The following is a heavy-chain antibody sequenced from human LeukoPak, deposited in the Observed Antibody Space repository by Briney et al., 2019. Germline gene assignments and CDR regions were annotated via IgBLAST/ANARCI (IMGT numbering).Heavy chain of an antibody. D-gene: IGHD6-25*01. CDR2: IYSGGST. CDR3: ARTLSERLSLFLDY. Sequence: PGGSLRLSCAASGFTVSSNYMSWVRQAPGKGLEWVSVIYSGGSTYYADSVKGRFTISRDNSKNTLYLQMNSLRAEDTAVYYCARTLSERLSLFLDYWGQGTLVTVSS. J-gene: IGHJ4*02. V-gene: IGHV3-66*01. CDR1: GFTVSSNY.